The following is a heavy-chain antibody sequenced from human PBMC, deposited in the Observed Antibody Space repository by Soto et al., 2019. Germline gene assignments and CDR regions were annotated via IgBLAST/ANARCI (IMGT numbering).Heavy chain of an antibody. CDR1: GGSISSYY. J-gene: IGHJ4*02. D-gene: IGHD5-12*01. V-gene: IGHV4-59*01. CDR3: ARDPQGGYSGYDS. Sequence: SETLSLTCTVSGGSISSYYWSWIRQPPGKGLEWIGYIYYSGSTNYNPSLKSRVTISVDTSKNQFSLKLSSVTAADTAVYYCARDPQGGYSGYDSWGQGTLVTVSS. CDR2: IYYSGST.